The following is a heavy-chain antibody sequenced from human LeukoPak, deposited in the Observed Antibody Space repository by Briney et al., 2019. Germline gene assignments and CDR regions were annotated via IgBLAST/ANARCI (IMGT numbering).Heavy chain of an antibody. CDR2: INSNGRST. CDR3: ARGDQLLFDAFDI. J-gene: IGHJ3*02. V-gene: IGHV3-64*01. CDR1: GFTFSISI. D-gene: IGHD2-2*01. Sequence: GGSLRLSCEASGFTFSISIMHWVRQAPGKGLEYVSTINSNGRSTNYANSVRDRFTVSRDNSKNTLYLQMGSLRGEDTAVYYCARGDQLLFDAFDIWGQGTMDAVSS.